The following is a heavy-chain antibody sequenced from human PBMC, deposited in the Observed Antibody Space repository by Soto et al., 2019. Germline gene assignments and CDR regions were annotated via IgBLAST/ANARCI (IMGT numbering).Heavy chain of an antibody. CDR2: ISSSSSYI. V-gene: IGHV3-21*01. CDR1: GFTFSSYS. Sequence: PGGSLRLSCAASGFTFSSYSMNWVRQAPGKGLEWVSSISSSSSYIYYADSVKGRFTISRDNAKNSLYLQMNSLRAEDTAVYYCASSTDESYYDFWSGYYNYWGQGTLVTV. D-gene: IGHD3-3*01. J-gene: IGHJ4*02. CDR3: ASSTDESYYDFWSGYYNY.